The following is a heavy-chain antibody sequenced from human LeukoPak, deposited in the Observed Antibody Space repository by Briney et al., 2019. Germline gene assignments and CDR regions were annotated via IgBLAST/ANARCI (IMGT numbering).Heavy chain of an antibody. Sequence: GGSLRLSCAASGFTFSRYWMTWVRQAPGKGLKWVANIRQDGSEIYYVDSVKGRFTISRDNAKNSLYLQMNSLSAKDTAVYYCARVVVISPTYYFDFWGQGALVTVPS. J-gene: IGHJ4*02. V-gene: IGHV3-7*01. CDR3: ARVVVISPTYYFDF. CDR2: IRQDGSEI. D-gene: IGHD3-22*01. CDR1: GFTFSRYW.